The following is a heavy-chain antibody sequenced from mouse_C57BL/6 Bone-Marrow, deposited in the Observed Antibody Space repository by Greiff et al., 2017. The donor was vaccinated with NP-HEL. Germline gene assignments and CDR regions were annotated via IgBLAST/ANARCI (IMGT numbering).Heavy chain of an antibody. V-gene: IGHV1-64*01. D-gene: IGHD1-1*01. CDR3: ARGGSYYGMYFDV. CDR1: GYTFPSYW. Sequence: VQLQQPGAELVKPGASVKLSCKASGYTFPSYWMPWVKQRPGQGLEWIGMIHPNSGSTNYNEKFKSKATLTVDKSSSTAYMQLSSLTSEDSAVYYCARGGSYYGMYFDVWGTGTTVTVSS. J-gene: IGHJ1*03. CDR2: IHPNSGST.